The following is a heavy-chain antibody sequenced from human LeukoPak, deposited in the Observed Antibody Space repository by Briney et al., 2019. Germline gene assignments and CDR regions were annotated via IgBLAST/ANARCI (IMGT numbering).Heavy chain of an antibody. CDR1: GFTFSSYG. J-gene: IGHJ4*02. V-gene: IGHV3-30*02. CDR2: IRYDGSNK. D-gene: IGHD3-10*01. Sequence: GGSLRLSCAASGFTFSSYGMHWVRQAPGKGLEWVAFIRYDGSNKYYADSVKGRFTIARDNAKNSLYLQMNSLRAEDMALYYCAKDINPYYYGSGRADYWGQGTLVTVSS. CDR3: AKDINPYYYGSGRADY.